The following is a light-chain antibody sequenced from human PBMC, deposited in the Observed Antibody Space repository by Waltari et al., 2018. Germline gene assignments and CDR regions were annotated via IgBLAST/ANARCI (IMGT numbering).Light chain of an antibody. CDR1: GLRSYY. Sequence: SSELTQDPAVSVAMGQAVRITCQGDGLRSYYARLYQQMPGQATILVIYDKNNRPSGVPERFSGSSSHNTGSLTIPGAQAEDEASYYCHSRDASGVAGSFGGGTKLTVL. J-gene: IGLJ2*01. CDR3: HSRDASGVAGS. CDR2: DKN. V-gene: IGLV3-19*01.